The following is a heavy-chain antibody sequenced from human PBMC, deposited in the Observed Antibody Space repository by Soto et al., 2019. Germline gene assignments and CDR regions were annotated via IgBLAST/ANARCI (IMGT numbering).Heavy chain of an antibody. V-gene: IGHV3-23*01. D-gene: IGHD6-13*01. CDR2: ISGSGGST. Sequence: SGFTFSSYAMSWVRQAPGKGLEWVSAISGSGGSTYYADSAKGRFTISRDNSKNTLYLQMNSLRAENTAVYYCAKGDTVQKSLSSSWYSPFDYWGQGTPDAVS. CDR1: GFTFSSYA. CDR3: AKGDTVQKSLSSSWYSPFDY. J-gene: IGHJ4*02.